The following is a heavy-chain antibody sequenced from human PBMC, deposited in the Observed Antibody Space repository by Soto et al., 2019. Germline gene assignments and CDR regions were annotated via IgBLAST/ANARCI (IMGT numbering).Heavy chain of an antibody. Sequence: PGGSLRLSCAASGFTFSSYSMNWVRQAPGKGLEWVSSISSSSSYIYYADSVKGRFTISRDNAKNSLYLQMNSLRAEDTAVYYCARDTQYYYDSSGYPRGAFDIWGQGTMVTVSS. CDR2: ISSSSSYI. CDR3: ARDTQYYYDSSGYPRGAFDI. CDR1: GFTFSSYS. V-gene: IGHV3-21*01. D-gene: IGHD3-22*01. J-gene: IGHJ3*02.